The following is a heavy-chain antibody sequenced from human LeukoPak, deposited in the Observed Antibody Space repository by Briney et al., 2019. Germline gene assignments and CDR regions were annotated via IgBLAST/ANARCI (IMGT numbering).Heavy chain of an antibody. CDR3: ARHSSAKWGFDP. CDR1: GGSISSSSYY. CDR2: IYYSGST. V-gene: IGHV4-39*01. D-gene: IGHD2-8*01. Sequence: PSETLSLTCTVSGGSISSSSYYWGWIRQPPGKGLEWIGSIYYSGSTYYNPSLKSRVTISVDTSKNQFSLKLSSVTAADTAVYYCARHSSAKWGFDPWGQGTLVTVSS. J-gene: IGHJ5*02.